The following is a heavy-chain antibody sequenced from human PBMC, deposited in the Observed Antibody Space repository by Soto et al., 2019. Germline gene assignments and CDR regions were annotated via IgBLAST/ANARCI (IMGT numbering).Heavy chain of an antibody. CDR1: GYTFTSYG. D-gene: IGHD5-18*01. V-gene: IGHV1-18*01. CDR2: ISAYNGNT. CDR3: ATTVGYSYGYYDY. Sequence: QVQLVQSGAEVKKPGASVKVSCKASGYTFTSYGISWVRQAPGQGLEWMGWISAYNGNTNYAQKLQGRVTLTTDTSKSTANMELRSLRSDDTAVYYCATTVGYSYGYYDYWGQGTLVTVSS. J-gene: IGHJ4*02.